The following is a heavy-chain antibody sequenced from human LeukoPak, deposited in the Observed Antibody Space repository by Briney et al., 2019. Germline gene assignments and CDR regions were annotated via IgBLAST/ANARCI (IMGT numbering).Heavy chain of an antibody. CDR1: GFTFDDYG. CDR2: INWNGGST. V-gene: IGHV3-20*04. J-gene: IGHJ4*02. Sequence: PGGSLRLSCAASGFTFDDYGMSWVRQAPGKGLEWVSGINWNGGSTGYADSVKGRFTISRDNAKNSLYLQMNSLRAEDTALYYCARDMDTAMDPYYYDGSGYFPLGYWGQGTLVTVSS. D-gene: IGHD3-22*01. CDR3: ARDMDTAMDPYYYDGSGYFPLGY.